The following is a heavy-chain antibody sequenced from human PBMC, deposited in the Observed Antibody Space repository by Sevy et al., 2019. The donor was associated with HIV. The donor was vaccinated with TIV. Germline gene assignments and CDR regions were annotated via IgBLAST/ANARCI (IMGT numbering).Heavy chain of an antibody. CDR2: ISGYNGNT. D-gene: IGHD3-22*01. Sequence: ASVKVSCQASGYTFSNYGVTWLRQAPGQGLEWMGWISGYNGNTKYAQKFQDRVIMTTDTATSTAYMELRSLRSDDKAVYYCVRDESFSLIVVDPDYWGQGTLVTVSS. CDR3: VRDESFSLIVVDPDY. CDR1: GYTFSNYG. J-gene: IGHJ4*02. V-gene: IGHV1-18*01.